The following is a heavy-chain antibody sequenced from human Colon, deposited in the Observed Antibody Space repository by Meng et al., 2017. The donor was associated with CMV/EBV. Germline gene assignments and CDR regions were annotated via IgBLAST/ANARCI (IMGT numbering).Heavy chain of an antibody. Sequence: QTPLMESGPPLVKPTQTLTLTCTFSGFSLSTNGVTVGWIRQPPGKALEWLALIYWDDDKRYSPSLKSRLTITKDTSKNQVVLTMINMDPVDTATYYCAHRFLRDSSSSLHFDSWGQGTLVTVSS. V-gene: IGHV2-5*02. J-gene: IGHJ4*02. D-gene: IGHD6-6*01. CDR1: GFSLSTNGVT. CDR2: IYWDDDK. CDR3: AHRFLRDSSSSLHFDS.